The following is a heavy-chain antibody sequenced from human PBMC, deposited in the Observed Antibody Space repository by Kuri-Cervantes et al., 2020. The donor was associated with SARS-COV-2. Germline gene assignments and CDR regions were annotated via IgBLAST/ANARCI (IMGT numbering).Heavy chain of an antibody. Sequence: SETLSLTCGVSGGSISSVGYSWNWIRQPPGKGLEWIGYIYHSGATLYNPSVKSRVTMSIDKSKNQFSLKLRSVTAADTAVYYCARDRYFDYLRVNFFDYWGQGSLGTGAS. J-gene: IGHJ4*02. V-gene: IGHV4-30-2*01. CDR2: IYHSGAT. CDR3: ARDRYFDYLRVNFFDY. D-gene: IGHD3-9*01. CDR1: GGSISSVGYS.